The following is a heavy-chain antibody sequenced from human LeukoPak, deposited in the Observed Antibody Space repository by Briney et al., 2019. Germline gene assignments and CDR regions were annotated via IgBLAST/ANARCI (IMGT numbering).Heavy chain of an antibody. J-gene: IGHJ4*02. CDR3: AKDPLSSGYYYVDFDY. CDR1: GFTSSSYA. CDR2: ISGSGGST. D-gene: IGHD3-22*01. V-gene: IGHV3-23*01. Sequence: GGSLRLSXAASGFTSSSYAMSWVRQAPGKGLEWLSAISGSGGSTYYADSVKGRFTISRDNSKNTLYLQMNSLRAEDTAVYYCAKDPLSSGYYYVDFDYWGQGTLVTVSS.